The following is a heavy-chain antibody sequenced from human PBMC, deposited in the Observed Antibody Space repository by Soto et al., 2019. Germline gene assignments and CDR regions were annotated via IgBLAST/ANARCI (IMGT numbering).Heavy chain of an antibody. V-gene: IGHV5-51*01. CDR1: GYSFTSYW. CDR2: IYPGDSDT. D-gene: IGHD3-22*01. CDR3: ARGVGTYYYDSSGTHGVFGMDV. J-gene: IGHJ6*02. Sequence: PXESLKISCKGSGYSFTSYWIGWVLHMPGKGLEWMGIIYPGDSDTRYSPSFQGQVTISADKSISTAYLQWSSLKASDTAMYYCARGVGTYYYDSSGTHGVFGMDVWGQGTTVTVSS.